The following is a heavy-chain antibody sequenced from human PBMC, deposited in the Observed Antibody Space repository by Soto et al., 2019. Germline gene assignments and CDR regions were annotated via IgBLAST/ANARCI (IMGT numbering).Heavy chain of an antibody. Sequence: PGGSLRHSCAASGVTFSSHSMNWVRQAPGKGLEWVSYISSSGITIYYADSVKGRFTISRDNAENSLFLQMNSLRAEATAIYFCARDRYGDYDNDFWGQGTLVTVSS. CDR1: GVTFSSHS. CDR2: ISSSGITI. V-gene: IGHV3-48*04. J-gene: IGHJ4*02. D-gene: IGHD5-12*01. CDR3: ARDRYGDYDNDF.